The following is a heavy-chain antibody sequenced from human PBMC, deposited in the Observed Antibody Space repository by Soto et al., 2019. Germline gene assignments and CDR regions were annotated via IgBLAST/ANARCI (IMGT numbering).Heavy chain of an antibody. J-gene: IGHJ6*02. D-gene: IGHD1-20*01. CDR1: GYTFTTYG. CDR2: ISPDSGNT. V-gene: IGHV1-18*01. CDR3: ARDLGYKCNHWEAFEF. Sequence: ASVKVSCKASGYTFTTYGISWLRQAPGQGLEWVGWISPDSGNTNYAQKLQGRVTMTTDTSTTTVYMELRSLRSDDTAVYYCARDLGYKCNHWEAFEFWGQGTTVTVSS.